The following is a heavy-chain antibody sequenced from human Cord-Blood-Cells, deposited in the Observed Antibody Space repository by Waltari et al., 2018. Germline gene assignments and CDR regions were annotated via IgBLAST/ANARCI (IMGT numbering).Heavy chain of an antibody. J-gene: IGHJ2*01. D-gene: IGHD6-13*01. V-gene: IGHV3-21*01. CDR3: ARDTRPYSSSLYIWYFDL. Sequence: EVQLVESGGGLVKPGGSLRLSCAASGFTFSSYSMNWVRQAPGKGLEWVSSISNSSSYINYADSGKGRFTISRDNAKNSLYLQMNSLRAEDTAVYYCARDTRPYSSSLYIWYFDLWGRGTLVTVSS. CDR1: GFTFSSYS. CDR2: ISNSSSYI.